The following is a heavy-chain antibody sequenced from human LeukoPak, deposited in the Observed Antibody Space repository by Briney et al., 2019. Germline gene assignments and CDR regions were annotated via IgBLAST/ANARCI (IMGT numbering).Heavy chain of an antibody. J-gene: IGHJ4*02. Sequence: GGSLRLSCVASGFTFDDYAMHWVRQAPGKGLEWVSGISWNSGIIGYADSVKGRFTISRDNAKNSLYLQMNSLRAEDTALYYCASSTGIAVAGTFYWGQGTLVTVSS. CDR1: GFTFDDYA. CDR2: ISWNSGII. CDR3: ASSTGIAVAGTFY. D-gene: IGHD6-19*01. V-gene: IGHV3-9*01.